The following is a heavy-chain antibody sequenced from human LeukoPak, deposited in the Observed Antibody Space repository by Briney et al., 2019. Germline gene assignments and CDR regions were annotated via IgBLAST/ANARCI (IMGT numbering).Heavy chain of an antibody. Sequence: QPGGSLRLSCTASGFTFGDYAMSWVRQAPGKGLEWVGFIRSKAYGGTTEYAASVKGRFTISRDDSKSIAYLQMNSLKTEDTAVYYCTRGIDDIVATIGGPISYYYGMDVWGQGTTVTVSS. CDR3: TRGIDDIVATIGGPISYYYGMDV. V-gene: IGHV3-49*04. CDR2: IRSKAYGGTT. CDR1: GFTFGDYA. J-gene: IGHJ6*02. D-gene: IGHD5-12*01.